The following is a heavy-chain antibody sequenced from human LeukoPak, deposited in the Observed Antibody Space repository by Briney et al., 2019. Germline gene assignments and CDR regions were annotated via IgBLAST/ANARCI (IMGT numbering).Heavy chain of an antibody. V-gene: IGHV4-4*07. CDR2: LYSSDTI. D-gene: IGHD5-12*01. Sequence: AETLSLTCAVSGASINHYYWMWFQQSANKRLEWIGRLYSSDTIYYILSLKSRATISGDASKNQFSLTLSSATAADTAVYYCARGLYGYIDSWGQGTLVTVSS. CDR3: ARGLYGYIDS. CDR1: GASINHYY. J-gene: IGHJ4*02.